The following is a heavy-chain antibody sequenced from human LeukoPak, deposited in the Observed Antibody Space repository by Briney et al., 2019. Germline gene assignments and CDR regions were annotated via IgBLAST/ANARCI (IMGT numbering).Heavy chain of an antibody. Sequence: PGGSLRLSCAASGFTVSSNYMSWVRQAPGKGLEWVSVIYSGGSTYYADSVRGRFTISRDISSNTLYLEMSSLRAEDTARYYCARAPPYYYDSRGYHYERGNYHYGMDVWGQGTTVIVS. CDR1: GFTVSSNY. CDR3: ARAPPYYYDSRGYHYERGNYHYGMDV. V-gene: IGHV3-53*01. J-gene: IGHJ6*02. CDR2: IYSGGST. D-gene: IGHD3-22*01.